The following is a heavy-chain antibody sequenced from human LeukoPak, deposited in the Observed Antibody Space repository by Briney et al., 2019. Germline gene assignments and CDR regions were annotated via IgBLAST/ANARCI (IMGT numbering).Heavy chain of an antibody. Sequence: PSETLSLTCAVYGXSFSGYYWSWIRQPPGKGLEWIGEINHSGSTNYNPSLKSRVTISVDTSKNQFSLKLSSVTAADTAVYYCARGTAYSSFDYWGQGTLVTVSS. CDR3: ARGTAYSSFDY. CDR2: INHSGST. CDR1: GXSFSGYY. V-gene: IGHV4-34*01. D-gene: IGHD6-13*01. J-gene: IGHJ4*02.